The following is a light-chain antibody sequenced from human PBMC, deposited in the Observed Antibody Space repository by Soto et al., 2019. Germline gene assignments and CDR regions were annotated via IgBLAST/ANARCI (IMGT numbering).Light chain of an antibody. J-gene: IGKJ2*01. CDR1: QSISGW. CDR2: KAS. Sequence: DIQMTQSPSTLSASVGDRVTITCRASQSISGWLAWYQQKPGKAPKLLIYKASYLESGVPSRFSGSGSGTKFTLTISSLQPDDFAIYYCQQFNTYSPSTFGQGTKLEV. CDR3: QQFNTYSPST. V-gene: IGKV1-5*03.